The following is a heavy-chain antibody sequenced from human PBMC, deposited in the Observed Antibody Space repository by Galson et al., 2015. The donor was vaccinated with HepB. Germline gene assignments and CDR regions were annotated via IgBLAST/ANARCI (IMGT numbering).Heavy chain of an antibody. V-gene: IGHV1-69*13. CDR2: IIPIFGTA. CDR3: ARVPTIEDCGGDCPAAGMDV. CDR1: GGTFSSYA. D-gene: IGHD2-21*02. Sequence: SVKVSCKASGGTFSSYAISWVRQAPGQGLEWMGGIIPIFGTANYAQKFQGRVTITADESTSTAYMELSSLRSEDTAVYYCARVPTIEDCGGDCPAAGMDVWGQGTTVTVSS. J-gene: IGHJ6*02.